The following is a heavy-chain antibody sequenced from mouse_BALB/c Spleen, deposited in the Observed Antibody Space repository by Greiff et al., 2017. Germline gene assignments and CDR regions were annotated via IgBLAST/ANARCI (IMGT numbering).Heavy chain of an antibody. J-gene: IGHJ4*01. CDR1: GYTFTSYW. CDR2: IYPGSGST. V-gene: IGHV1S22*01. Sequence: LQQPGSELVRPGASVKLSCKASGYTFTSYWMHWVKQRHGQGLEWIGNIYPGSGSTNYDEKFKSKGTLTVDTSSSTAYMHLSSLTSEDSAVYYCTRGGLRRYAMDYWGQGTSVTVSS. CDR3: TRGGLRRYAMDY. D-gene: IGHD2-4*01.